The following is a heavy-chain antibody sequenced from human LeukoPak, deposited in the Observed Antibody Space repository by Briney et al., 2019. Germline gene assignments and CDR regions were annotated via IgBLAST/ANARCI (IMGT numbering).Heavy chain of an antibody. CDR1: GFTFSSYA. CDR2: ISGSGGST. V-gene: IGHV3-23*01. Sequence: GGSLRLSCAASGFTFSSYAMSWVRQAPGKGLEWVSAISGSGGSTYYADSVKGRFTISRDNSKNTLYLQMNSLIAEDTAVYYCATSTGSGWPPAVDYWGQGTLVTVSS. CDR3: ATSTGSGWPPAVDY. D-gene: IGHD6-19*01. J-gene: IGHJ4*02.